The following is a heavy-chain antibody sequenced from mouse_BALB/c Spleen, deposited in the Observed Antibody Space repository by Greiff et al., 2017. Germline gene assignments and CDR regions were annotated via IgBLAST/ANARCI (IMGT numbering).Heavy chain of an antibody. CDR1: GYSITSDYA. CDR3: TRRRRSVAMDY. V-gene: IGHV3-2*02. J-gene: IGHJ4*01. D-gene: IGHD1-3*01. Sequence: EVKLQESGPGLVKPSQSLSLTCTVTGYSITSDYAWNWIRQFPGNKLEWMGYISYSGSTSYNPSLKSRISITRDTSKNQFFLQLNSVTTEDTATYYCTRRRRSVAMDYWGQGTSVTVSS. CDR2: ISYSGST.